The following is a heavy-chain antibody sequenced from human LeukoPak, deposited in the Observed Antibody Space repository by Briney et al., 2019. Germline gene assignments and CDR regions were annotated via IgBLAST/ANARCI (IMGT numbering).Heavy chain of an antibody. CDR3: AGGRGAYCSGGSSYSGYYYYYGIDI. CDR2: IKNSGST. V-gene: IGHV4-34*01. D-gene: IGHD2-15*01. CDR1: GGSLSGYY. Sequence: SDPLPHIRAVYGGSLSGYYWRWMPQPPGKGREWRGEIKNSGSTNYNPSHNSPVPISVDTSTKQFSMKLCSLTPAATAVSYCAGGRGAYCSGGSSYSGYYYYYGIDICGKGTTVTVT. J-gene: IGHJ6*04.